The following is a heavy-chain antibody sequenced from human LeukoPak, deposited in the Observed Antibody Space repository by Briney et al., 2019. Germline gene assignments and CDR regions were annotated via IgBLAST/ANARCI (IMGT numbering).Heavy chain of an antibody. CDR1: GGSISSNNYY. D-gene: IGHD1-26*01. CDR3: ARHPRIVRDTFGAFDI. Sequence: SETLSLTCTVSGGSISSNNYYWGWIRQPPGKGLEWIGSIYYSGSTYYNPSLKSRVSISVDTSKNQFSLKLSSVTAADTAVYYCARHPRIVRDTFGAFDIRGQGTMVTVSS. V-gene: IGHV4-39*01. CDR2: IYYSGST. J-gene: IGHJ3*02.